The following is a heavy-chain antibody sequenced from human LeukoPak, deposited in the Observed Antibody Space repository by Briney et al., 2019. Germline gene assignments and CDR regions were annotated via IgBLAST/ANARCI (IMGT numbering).Heavy chain of an antibody. J-gene: IGHJ4*02. CDR1: GYTFTGYY. CDR3: ARVGQGSSGWYRPFDY. D-gene: IGHD6-19*01. V-gene: IGHV1-2*02. Sequence: ASVKVSCKASGYTFTGYYMHWVRQAHGQGLEWMGWINPNSGGTNYAQKFQGRVTMTRDTSISTAYMELSRLRSDDTAVYYCARVGQGSSGWYRPFDYWGQGTLVTVSS. CDR2: INPNSGGT.